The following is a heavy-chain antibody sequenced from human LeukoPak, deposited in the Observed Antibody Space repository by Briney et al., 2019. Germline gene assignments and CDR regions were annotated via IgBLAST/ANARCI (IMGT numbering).Heavy chain of an antibody. CDR2: INQDGSEK. CDR3: ASGGSYAERFFDQ. CDR1: GFTFNNYW. J-gene: IGHJ4*02. V-gene: IGHV3-7*01. Sequence: PGGSLSLSCSASGFTFNNYWTSWVRQAPGKGLEWVANINQDGSEKYYVDSVKGRFIISRDNAKNSLYLQMTSLRTEDTAVYYCASGGSYAERFFDQGGQGTLVTVSS. D-gene: IGHD2-15*01.